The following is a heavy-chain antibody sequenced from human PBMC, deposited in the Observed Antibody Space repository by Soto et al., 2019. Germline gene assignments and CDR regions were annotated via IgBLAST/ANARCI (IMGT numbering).Heavy chain of an antibody. J-gene: IGHJ4*02. D-gene: IGHD2-15*01. CDR3: ARGNLGDCSGGSCYSY. V-gene: IGHV3-21*01. Sequence: GGSLRLSCAASGFTFSSYSMNWVRQAPGKGLEWVSSISSSSSYIYYADSVKGRFTIPRENAKNSLYLQMNSLRAEDTAVYYCARGNLGDCSGGSCYSYWGQGTLVTVSS. CDR2: ISSSSSYI. CDR1: GFTFSSYS.